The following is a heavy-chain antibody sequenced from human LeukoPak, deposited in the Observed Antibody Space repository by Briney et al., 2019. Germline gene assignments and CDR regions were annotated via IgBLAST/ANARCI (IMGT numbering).Heavy chain of an antibody. V-gene: IGHV3-11*03. CDR1: AFTFSDYY. CDR2: ISSSSYT. J-gene: IGHJ4*02. D-gene: IGHD3-10*01. Sequence: GGSLRLSCPASAFTFSDYYMSWIRQAPGQGLEWVSYISSSSYTNYADSVKGRFTISRDNAKNSLYLQMNSLRAEDTAVYYCVRYYKALDVDYWGQGTLVTVSS. CDR3: VRYYKALDVDY.